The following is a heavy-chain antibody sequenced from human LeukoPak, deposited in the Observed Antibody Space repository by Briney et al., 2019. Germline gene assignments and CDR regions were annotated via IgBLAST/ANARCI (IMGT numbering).Heavy chain of an antibody. CDR2: IYYSGST. V-gene: IGHV4-39*01. CDR3: ARRHYYGSGRALGNWFDP. CDR1: GGSISSSSYY. J-gene: IGHJ5*02. D-gene: IGHD3-10*01. Sequence: SETLSLTCTVSGGSISSSSYYWGWIRQPPGKGLEWIGSIYYSGSTYYNPSLKSRVTISVDTSKNQFSLKLSSVTAADTAVYYCARRHYYGSGRALGNWFDPWGQGTLVTVSS.